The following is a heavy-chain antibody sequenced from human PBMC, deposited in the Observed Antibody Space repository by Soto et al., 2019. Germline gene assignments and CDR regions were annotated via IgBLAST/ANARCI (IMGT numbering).Heavy chain of an antibody. CDR2: ISAYNGNT. D-gene: IGHD2-2*01. V-gene: IGHV1-18*01. J-gene: IGHJ6*02. CDR3: ARDIVVVPAARLYYYYGMDV. Sequence: GASVKVSCKASGYTFTSYGISWVRQAPGQGLEWMGWISAYNGNTNYAQKLQGRVTMTTDTSTSTAYMGLRSLRSDDTAVYYCARDIVVVPAARLYYYYGMDVWGQGTTVTVSS. CDR1: GYTFTSYG.